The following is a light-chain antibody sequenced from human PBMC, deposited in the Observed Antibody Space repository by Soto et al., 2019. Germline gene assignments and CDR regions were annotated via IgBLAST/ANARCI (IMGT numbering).Light chain of an antibody. J-gene: IGKJ2*01. Sequence: DIQLTQSPSFLSASIGDRVTITCRASQGIASFLAWYQQKPGKAPRVLISAASTLQSGVPSRFSGSRSGTEYTLTIDSLQPEDFATYYCQQLNSYPYTFAQGTKREI. CDR2: AAS. V-gene: IGKV1-9*01. CDR3: QQLNSYPYT. CDR1: QGIASF.